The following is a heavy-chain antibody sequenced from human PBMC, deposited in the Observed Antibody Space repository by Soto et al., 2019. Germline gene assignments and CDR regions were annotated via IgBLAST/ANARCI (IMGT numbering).Heavy chain of an antibody. Sequence: SETLSLTCSVSGGSLTSSYWSWIRRPPGQGLEWIAYTHYTGSTNFSPSLKSRVTISIDTSKNQLSLRLTSLTAADTAVYYCARQPSDTAAFDLWGQGTMVT. J-gene: IGHJ3*01. CDR1: GGSLTSSY. CDR3: ARQPSDTAAFDL. CDR2: THYTGST. V-gene: IGHV4-59*08. D-gene: IGHD5-18*01.